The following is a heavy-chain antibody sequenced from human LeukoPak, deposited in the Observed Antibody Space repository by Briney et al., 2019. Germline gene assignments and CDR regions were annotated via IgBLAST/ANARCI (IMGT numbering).Heavy chain of an antibody. V-gene: IGHV1-69*05. D-gene: IGHD3-22*01. CDR3: AKARPNYYDSSGYYYLDY. Sequence: GSSVKVSCKASGGTFSSYAISWVRQAPGQGLEWMGGIIPIFCTANYAQKFQGRVTITTDESTSTAYMELSSLRSEDTAVYYCAKARPNYYDSSGYYYLDYWGQGTLVTVSS. CDR1: GGTFSSYA. J-gene: IGHJ4*02. CDR2: IIPIFCTA.